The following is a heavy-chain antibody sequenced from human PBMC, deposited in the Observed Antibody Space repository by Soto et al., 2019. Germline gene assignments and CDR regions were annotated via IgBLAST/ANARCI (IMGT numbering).Heavy chain of an antibody. D-gene: IGHD3-22*01. CDR1: GGSISSGGYY. J-gene: IGHJ4*02. V-gene: IGHV4-31*03. CDR2: IYYSGST. Sequence: PSETLSLSCTVSGGSISSGGYYWSWIRRHPGKGLEWIGYIYYSGSTYYNPSLKSRVTISVDTSKNQFSLKLSSVTAADTAVYYCASMRTKDYYDSSGFDYWGQGTLVTVSS. CDR3: ASMRTKDYYDSSGFDY.